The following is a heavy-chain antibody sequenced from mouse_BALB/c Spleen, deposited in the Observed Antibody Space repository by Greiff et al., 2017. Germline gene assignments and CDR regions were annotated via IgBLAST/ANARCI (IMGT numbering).Heavy chain of an antibody. D-gene: IGHD2-2*01. J-gene: IGHJ3*01. Sequence: EVMLVESGGGLVKPGGSLKLSCAASGFTFSSYAMSWVRQTPEKRLEWVASISSGGSTYYPDSVKGRFTISRDNARNILYLQMSSLRSEDTAMYYCARGYYGYTWFAYWGQGTLVTVSA. V-gene: IGHV5-6-5*01. CDR3: ARGYYGYTWFAY. CDR1: GFTFSSYA. CDR2: ISSGGST.